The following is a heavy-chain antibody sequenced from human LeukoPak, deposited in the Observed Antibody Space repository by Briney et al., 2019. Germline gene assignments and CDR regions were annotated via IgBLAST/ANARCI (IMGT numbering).Heavy chain of an antibody. D-gene: IGHD3-3*01. CDR3: ARDYSPLKAPSDNDFRAYYGMDV. J-gene: IGHJ6*02. CDR2: ISSSSSYI. CDR1: GFTFSSYS. Sequence: GGSLRLSCAASGFTFSSYSMNWVRQAPGKGLEWVSSISSSSSYIYYADSVKGRFTISRDNAKNSLYLQMNSLRAEDTAVYYCARDYSPLKAPSDNDFRAYYGMDVWGQGTTVTVSS. V-gene: IGHV3-21*01.